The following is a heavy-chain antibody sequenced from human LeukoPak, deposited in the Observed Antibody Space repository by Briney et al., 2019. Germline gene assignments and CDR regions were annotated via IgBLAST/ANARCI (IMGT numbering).Heavy chain of an antibody. CDR1: GFTFSDHY. Sequence: PGGSLRLSCAASGFTFSDHYMDWVRQAPGKGLEWVGRTRNKANSYTTEYAASVKGRFTISRDDSKNSLYLQMNSLKTEDTAVYYCARDHYGDHSSPYYYYYMDVWGKGTTVTVSS. J-gene: IGHJ6*03. CDR2: TRNKANSYTT. CDR3: ARDHYGDHSSPYYYYYMDV. D-gene: IGHD4-17*01. V-gene: IGHV3-72*01.